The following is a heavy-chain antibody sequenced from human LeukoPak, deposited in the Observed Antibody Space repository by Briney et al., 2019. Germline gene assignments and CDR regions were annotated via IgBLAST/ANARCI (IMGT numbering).Heavy chain of an antibody. CDR3: ARGVYVADTGFWFDP. CDR1: GYTFTSYA. J-gene: IGHJ5*02. Sequence: ASVKVSCKASGYTFTSYAMNWVRQAPEQGLEWMGWINTNTGNPTYAQGFTGRFVFSLDTSVSTAYLQISSLKAEDTAVYYCARGVYVADTGFWFDPWGQGTLVTVSS. V-gene: IGHV7-4-1*02. CDR2: INTNTGNP. D-gene: IGHD2-15*01.